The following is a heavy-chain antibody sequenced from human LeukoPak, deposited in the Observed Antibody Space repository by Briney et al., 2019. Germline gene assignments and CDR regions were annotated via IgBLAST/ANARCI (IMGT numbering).Heavy chain of an antibody. CDR1: GFPFSIYS. J-gene: IGHJ4*02. CDR3: ARRNGYYHDY. V-gene: IGHV3-48*03. CDR2: ISSSGSSI. Sequence: GGFLRLSCAASGFPFSIYSMNWARQAPGKGLEWVSYISSSGSSIYYADSVKGRFTVSRDNAKNSLYLQMNSLRAEDTAVYYCARRNGYYHDYWGQGTLVTVSS. D-gene: IGHD3-3*01.